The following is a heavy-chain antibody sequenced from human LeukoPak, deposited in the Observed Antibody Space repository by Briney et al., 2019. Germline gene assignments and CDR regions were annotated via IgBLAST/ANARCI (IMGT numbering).Heavy chain of an antibody. D-gene: IGHD3-10*01. CDR1: GFTFRFSS. J-gene: IGHJ4*02. V-gene: IGHV3-30-3*01. CDR3: AQKSMVRGVPSDY. CDR2: ISHDGNNK. Sequence: GGSLRLSCAASGFTFRFSSMHWVRQAPGKGLEWVAVISHDGNNKYYADSVKGRFTISRDNSKNTLYLQMNSLRAEDTAVYYCAQKSMVRGVPSDYWGQGTLVTVSS.